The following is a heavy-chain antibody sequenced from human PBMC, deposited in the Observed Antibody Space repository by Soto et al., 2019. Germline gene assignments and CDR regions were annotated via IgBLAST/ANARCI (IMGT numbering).Heavy chain of an antibody. CDR2: MNPINGAT. D-gene: IGHD6-13*01. V-gene: IGHV1-8*02. CDR3: GRGPXPRAPAGGTPYYYAMDV. J-gene: IGHJ6*02. CDR1: GYDFTAYD. Sequence: GASVKVSCKTSGYDFTAYDINWVRQASGQGLEWRGWMNPINGATGSARRFQGRVSMTRNTATGTAYLELTSLRSDDTGVYYCGRGPXPRAPAGGTPYYYAMDVWGLGTTVTVSS.